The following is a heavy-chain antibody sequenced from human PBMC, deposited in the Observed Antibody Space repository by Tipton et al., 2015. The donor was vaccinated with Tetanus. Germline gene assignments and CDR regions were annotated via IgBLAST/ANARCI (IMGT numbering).Heavy chain of an antibody. CDR3: ARGRGLGPHEYFEH. Sequence: QVQLVQSGAEVKKPGASVKVSCKASGYTFTHYGVNWVRQAPGQGLEWMGWISPFNENVNHAEKFKGRLTMTTDRSTATVYMDLRGRRSDDTAVYYCARGRGLGPHEYFEHWGQGTLVTVSS. CDR1: GYTFTHYG. D-gene: IGHD3/OR15-3a*01. J-gene: IGHJ5*02. V-gene: IGHV1-18*01. CDR2: ISPFNENV.